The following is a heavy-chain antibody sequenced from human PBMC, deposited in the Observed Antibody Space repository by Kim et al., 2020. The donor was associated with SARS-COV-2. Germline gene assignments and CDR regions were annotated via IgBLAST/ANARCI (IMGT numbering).Heavy chain of an antibody. CDR3: AKDITAYSDSSGYDAFDI. D-gene: IGHD3-22*01. CDR2: ISWNSGSI. V-gene: IGHV3-9*01. J-gene: IGHJ3*02. Sequence: GGSLRLSCAASGFTFGDYAMHWVRQAPGKGLEWVSGISWNSGSIGYADSVKGRFTISRDNAKNSLYLQMNSLRAEDTALYYCAKDITAYSDSSGYDAFDIWGQGTMVTVSS. CDR1: GFTFGDYA.